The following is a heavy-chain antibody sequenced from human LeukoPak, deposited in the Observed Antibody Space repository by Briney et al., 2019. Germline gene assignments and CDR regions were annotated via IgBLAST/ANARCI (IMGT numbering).Heavy chain of an antibody. CDR2: INPNSGGT. CDR1: GYTFTGYY. Sequence: ASVKVSCKASGYTFTGYYMHWVRQAPGQGLEWMGWINPNSGGTNYAQKFQGRVTMTRDTSISTAYMELSRLRSDDTAVYYCARGSSTNSYGYGDWGQGTLVTVSS. J-gene: IGHJ4*02. D-gene: IGHD5-18*01. V-gene: IGHV1-2*02. CDR3: ARGSSTNSYGYGD.